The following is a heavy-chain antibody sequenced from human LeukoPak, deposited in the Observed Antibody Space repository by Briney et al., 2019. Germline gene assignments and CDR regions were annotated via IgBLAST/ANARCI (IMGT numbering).Heavy chain of an antibody. CDR3: AKDQEVLLWFGEPNNWFDP. V-gene: IGHV3-23*01. CDR1: GFTFSSYT. CDR2: TSGSGGST. D-gene: IGHD3-10*01. J-gene: IGHJ5*02. Sequence: GGSLRLSCAASGFTFSSYTMTWVRQAPGKGLEWVSATSGSGGSTYYAGSVKGRFTISRDNSKNTLYLQMNSLRAEDTAVYYCAKDQEVLLWFGEPNNWFDPWGQGTLVTVSS.